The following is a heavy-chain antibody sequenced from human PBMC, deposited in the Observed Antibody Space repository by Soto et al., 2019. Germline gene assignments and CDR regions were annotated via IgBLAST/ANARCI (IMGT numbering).Heavy chain of an antibody. CDR3: ARDHEVPWFGEIGCPPHDY. D-gene: IGHD3-10*01. CDR2: ISAYNGNT. CDR1: GYTFTSYG. V-gene: IGHV1-18*01. J-gene: IGHJ4*02. Sequence: ASVKVSCKASGYTFTSYGISWVRQAPGQGLEWMGWISAYNGNTNYAQKLQGRVTMTTDTSTSTAYMELRSLRSDDTAVYYCARDHEVPWFGEIGCPPHDYWGQGTLVTVSS.